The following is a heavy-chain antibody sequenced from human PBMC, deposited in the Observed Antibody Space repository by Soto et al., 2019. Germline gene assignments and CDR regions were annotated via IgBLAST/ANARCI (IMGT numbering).Heavy chain of an antibody. Sequence: QVQLVESGGGVVQPGRSLRLSCAASGFNLSSSGIHWVRQAPGKGLEWVAVISYDGSNYFYADSVKGRFTISRDNSKNTVFLQMNSLRAEDTALYYCAKEFSLYYLVNYFDQWGQGTLVTVSS. CDR2: ISYDGSNY. D-gene: IGHD3-10*01. J-gene: IGHJ4*02. CDR3: AKEFSLYYLVNYFDQ. CDR1: GFNLSSSG. V-gene: IGHV3-30*18.